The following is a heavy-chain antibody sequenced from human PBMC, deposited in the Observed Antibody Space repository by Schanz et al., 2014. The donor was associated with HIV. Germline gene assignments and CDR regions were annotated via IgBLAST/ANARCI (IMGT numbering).Heavy chain of an antibody. CDR1: GFTFSRYG. Sequence: QVRLVASGGGVVQPGRSLRLSCEASGFTFSRYGMHWVRQGPGKGLEWVAAIWYDGNNKYYEDSVKGRFTISRDNSRKTLYLQMNSLRAEDTALYYCATTLYPYTSSSDYYYGMDVWGQGTTVTVSS. CDR2: IWYDGNNK. J-gene: IGHJ6*02. V-gene: IGHV3-33*08. CDR3: ATTLYPYTSSSDYYYGMDV. D-gene: IGHD6-6*01.